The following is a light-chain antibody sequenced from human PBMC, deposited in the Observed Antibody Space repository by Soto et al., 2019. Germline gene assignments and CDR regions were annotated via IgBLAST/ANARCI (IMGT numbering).Light chain of an antibody. CDR1: QNIGVY. Sequence: DIQMTQSPSSLSASVGDRVTITCRASQNIGVYLNWYQKKPGKAPNLLIYSSSTLQSGVPSRFSGSGSGTDFTLTISSLQPEDFATYYCQQSFSSRWTFGQGTKVDIK. V-gene: IGKV1-39*01. CDR3: QQSFSSRWT. CDR2: SSS. J-gene: IGKJ1*01.